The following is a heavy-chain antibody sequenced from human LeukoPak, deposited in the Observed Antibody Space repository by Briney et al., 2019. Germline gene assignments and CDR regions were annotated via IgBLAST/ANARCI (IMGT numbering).Heavy chain of an antibody. V-gene: IGHV3-21*04. J-gene: IGHJ4*02. D-gene: IGHD3-10*01. CDR2: ITSSGSSM. CDR1: GFTFSGYS. CDR3: AKVAHYYGSGSYYEYYFDY. Sequence: GGSLRLSCAASGFTFSGYSLNWVRQAPGKGLEWVSSITSSGSSMYYADSVKGRFTISRDNAESSMYLQMNSLRAEDTAVYYCAKVAHYYGSGSYYEYYFDYWGQGTLVTVSS.